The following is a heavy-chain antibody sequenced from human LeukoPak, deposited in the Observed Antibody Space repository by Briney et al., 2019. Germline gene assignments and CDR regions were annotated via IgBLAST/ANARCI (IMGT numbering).Heavy chain of an antibody. V-gene: IGHV1-2*02. Sequence: ASVKVSCKASEYTFTGYYIHWVRQAPGQGLEWMGWINPNSGGTNYAQQFQGRVTMTEDTSTDTTYIELSSLRSEDTAVYYCATVREGLGETRWFDPWGQGTLVTVSS. J-gene: IGHJ5*02. D-gene: IGHD3-16*01. CDR2: INPNSGGT. CDR1: EYTFTGYY. CDR3: ATVREGLGETRWFDP.